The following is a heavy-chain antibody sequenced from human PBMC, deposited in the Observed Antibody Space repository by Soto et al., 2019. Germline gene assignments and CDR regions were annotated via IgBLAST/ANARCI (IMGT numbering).Heavy chain of an antibody. CDR2: IYYSGST. D-gene: IGHD3-10*01. Sequence: SQTLSLTCTVSGGSISSGGYYWSWIRHHPGKGLEWIGYIYYSGSTYYNPSLKSRVTISVDTSKNQFSLKLSSVTAADTAVYYCARELRFGEDYYGMDVWGQGTTHT. CDR3: ARELRFGEDYYGMDV. J-gene: IGHJ6*02. V-gene: IGHV4-31*03. CDR1: GGSISSGGYY.